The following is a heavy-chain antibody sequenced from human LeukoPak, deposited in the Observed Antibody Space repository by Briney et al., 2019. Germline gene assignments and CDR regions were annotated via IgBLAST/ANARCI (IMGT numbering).Heavy chain of an antibody. Sequence: ASVKVSCKVSGYTLTELSMHWVRQAPGKGLEWMGGFDPEDGETIYAQKFQGRVTMTEDTSTDTAYMELSSLRSEDTAVYYCATDRGNYGDRRGWRGSLYYCDYWGQGTLVTVSS. CDR2: FDPEDGET. D-gene: IGHD4-17*01. CDR3: ATDRGNYGDRRGWRGSLYYCDY. V-gene: IGHV1-24*01. CDR1: GYTLTELS. J-gene: IGHJ4*02.